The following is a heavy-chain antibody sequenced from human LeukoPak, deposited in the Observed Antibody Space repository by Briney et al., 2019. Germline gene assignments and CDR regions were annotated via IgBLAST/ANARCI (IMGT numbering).Heavy chain of an antibody. V-gene: IGHV3-23*01. CDR2: ISGSGGST. CDR1: GFTFSSYA. D-gene: IGHD1-26*01. CDR3: ARGVGGSYYSPSDY. Sequence: GGSLRLSCAASGFTFSSYAMSWVRQAPGKGLEWVSAISGSGGSTYYADSVKGRFTISRDNSKNTLYLQMNSLRAEDTAVYYCARGVGGSYYSPSDYWGQGTLVTVSS. J-gene: IGHJ4*02.